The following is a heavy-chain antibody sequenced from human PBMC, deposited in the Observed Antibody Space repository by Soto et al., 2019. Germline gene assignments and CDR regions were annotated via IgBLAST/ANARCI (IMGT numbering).Heavy chain of an antibody. V-gene: IGHV4-59*08. CDR2: IYYSGST. Sequence: SETLSLTCTVSGGSISSYYWSWIRQPPGKGLEWIGYIYYSGSTNYNPSLKSRVTISVDTSKKQFSLKLSSVTAADTAVYYCARQEYGDYVGNYYYYMDVWGKGTTVTVSS. J-gene: IGHJ6*03. CDR1: GGSISSYY. CDR3: ARQEYGDYVGNYYYYMDV. D-gene: IGHD4-17*01.